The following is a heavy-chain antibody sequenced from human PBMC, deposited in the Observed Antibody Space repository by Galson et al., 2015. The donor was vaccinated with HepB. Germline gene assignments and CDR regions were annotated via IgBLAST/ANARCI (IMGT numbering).Heavy chain of an antibody. CDR2: ISGSGGST. J-gene: IGHJ4*02. D-gene: IGHD2-15*01. Sequence: SLRLSCAASGFTFSSYAMSWVRQAPGKGLEWVSAISGSGGSTYYADSVKGRFTISRDNSKNTLYLQMNSLRAEDTAVYYCAKPLTAAAPYCSGGSCYSGFDYWGQGTLVTVSS. CDR1: GFTFSSYA. CDR3: AKPLTAAAPYCSGGSCYSGFDY. V-gene: IGHV3-23*01.